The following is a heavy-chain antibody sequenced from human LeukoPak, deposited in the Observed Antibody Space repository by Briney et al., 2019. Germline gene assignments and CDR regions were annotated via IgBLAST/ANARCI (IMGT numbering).Heavy chain of an antibody. CDR2: ISAGGSIS. J-gene: IGHJ3*02. Sequence: GSLRLSCEARGLLYSDKAVNWARQQTGRGQEWISYISAGGSISYYGDSVKGRFTISRDNAKSSVYLEMTTLRVEDTALYYCARRSSAWYALDIWGQGTMVSVSP. CDR3: ARRSSAWYALDI. CDR1: GLLYSDKA. V-gene: IGHV3-48*03. D-gene: IGHD6-19*01.